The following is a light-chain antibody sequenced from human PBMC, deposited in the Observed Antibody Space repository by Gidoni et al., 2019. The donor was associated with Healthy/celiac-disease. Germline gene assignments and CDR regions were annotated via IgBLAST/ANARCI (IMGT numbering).Light chain of an antibody. CDR2: GAS. V-gene: IGKV3-15*01. CDR3: QHYSNWPPWT. J-gene: IGKJ1*01. Sequence: IVMTQSPATLSVSPGERATLSCRASQSISNNLAWYQQKPGQAPRLLIYGASTRATGIPARFSGSGSGTEFTLTISSLQSEDFAVYYCQHYSNWPPWTFGQXTKVEIK. CDR1: QSISNN.